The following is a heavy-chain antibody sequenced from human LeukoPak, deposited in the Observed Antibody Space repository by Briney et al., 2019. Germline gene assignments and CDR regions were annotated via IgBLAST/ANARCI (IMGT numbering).Heavy chain of an antibody. CDR1: GFTFSSYS. CDR2: ISSTTTYT. D-gene: IGHD5-12*01. CDR3: ARVSLVANGDYFDY. J-gene: IGHJ4*02. V-gene: IGHV3-21*05. Sequence: PGGSLRLSCAASGFTFSSYSMNWVRQAPGKGLEWVSYISSTTTYTNYADSVKGRFTISRDNAKNSLSLQMNSLRAEDTAVYYCARVSLVANGDYFDYWGQGTLVTVSS.